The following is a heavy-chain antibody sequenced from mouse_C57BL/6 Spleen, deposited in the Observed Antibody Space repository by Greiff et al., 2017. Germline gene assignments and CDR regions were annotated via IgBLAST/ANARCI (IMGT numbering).Heavy chain of an antibody. CDR1: GFTFSDYG. J-gene: IGHJ4*01. Sequence: VQLKESGGGLVKPGGSLKLSCAASGFTFSDYGMHWVRQAPEKGLEWVAYISSGSSTIYYADPVKGRFTISRDNAKNTLFLQMTSLRSEDTAMYYCARPDYYGSMDYWGQGTSVTVSS. CDR2: ISSGSSTI. CDR3: ARPDYYGSMDY. D-gene: IGHD1-1*01. V-gene: IGHV5-17*01.